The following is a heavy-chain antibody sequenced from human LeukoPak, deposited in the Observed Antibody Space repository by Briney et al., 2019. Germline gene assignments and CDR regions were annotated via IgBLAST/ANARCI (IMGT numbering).Heavy chain of an antibody. Sequence: ASVKVSCKASGYTFSSDGISWVRQAPGQGLEWMGWISSYNGNTKYAEKLQGRVTMTTDTSTSTAYMELRSLRSDDTAVYYCARQLRYSADDAFDIWGQGTMVTVSS. CDR1: GYTFSSDG. V-gene: IGHV1-18*01. CDR3: ARQLRYSADDAFDI. CDR2: ISSYNGNT. D-gene: IGHD3-9*01. J-gene: IGHJ3*02.